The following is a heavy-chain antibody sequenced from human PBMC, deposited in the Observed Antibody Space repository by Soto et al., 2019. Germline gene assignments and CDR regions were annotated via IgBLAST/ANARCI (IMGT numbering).Heavy chain of an antibody. D-gene: IGHD6-6*01. CDR3: ASLPIAARPYYYYYAMDV. CDR1: GCSFTSFW. CDR2: IDPSDSYT. V-gene: IGHV5-10-1*01. Sequence: GEPLKISCKGSGCSFTSFWISWVRQMPGKGLEWMGRIDPSDSYTNYSPSFQGHVTISADKSISTAYLQWSSLKASDTAMYYCASLPIAARPYYYYYAMDVWGQGTTVTVSS. J-gene: IGHJ6*02.